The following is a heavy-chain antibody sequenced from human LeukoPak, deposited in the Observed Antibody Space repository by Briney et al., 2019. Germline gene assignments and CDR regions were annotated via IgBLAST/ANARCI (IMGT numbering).Heavy chain of an antibody. V-gene: IGHV1-18*01. D-gene: IGHD3-10*01. Sequence: ASVKVSCKASGYTFTSYGISWVRQAPGQGLEWMGWISAYNGNTNYAQKLQGRVTMTTDTSTSTAYMELRSLGSDDTAVYYCARDKSGRSMVRGVINFWFDPWGQGTLVTVSS. CDR3: ARDKSGRSMVRGVINFWFDP. CDR1: GYTFTSYG. J-gene: IGHJ5*02. CDR2: ISAYNGNT.